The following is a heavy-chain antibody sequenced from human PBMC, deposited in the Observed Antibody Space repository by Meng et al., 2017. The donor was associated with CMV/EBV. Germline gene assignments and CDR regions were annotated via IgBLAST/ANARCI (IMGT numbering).Heavy chain of an antibody. CDR2: IIPIFGTA. J-gene: IGHJ6*02. Sequence: SVKVSCQASGGTFSSYAISWVRQAPGQGLEWMGGIIPIFGTANYAQKFQGRVTITTDESTSTAYMELSSLRSEDTAVYYCARSGDCSSTSCYTPYYYYGMDVWGQGTTVTVSS. D-gene: IGHD2-2*02. V-gene: IGHV1-69*05. CDR3: ARSGDCSSTSCYTPYYYYGMDV. CDR1: GGTFSSYA.